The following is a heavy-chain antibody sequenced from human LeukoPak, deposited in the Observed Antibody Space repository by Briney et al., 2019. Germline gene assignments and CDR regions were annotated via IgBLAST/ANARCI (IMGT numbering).Heavy chain of an antibody. CDR2: ISGSGGST. J-gene: IGHJ4*02. CDR3: AKIDQYCSSTSCLSFDY. D-gene: IGHD2-2*01. V-gene: IGHV3-23*01. Sequence: GGSLRLSCAASGFTFSSYAMSWVRQAPGKGLEWVSAISGSGGSTYYADSVKGRFTISRDNSKNTLYLQMNSLRAEDTAVYYCAKIDQYCSSTSCLSFDYWGQGTLVAVSS. CDR1: GFTFSSYA.